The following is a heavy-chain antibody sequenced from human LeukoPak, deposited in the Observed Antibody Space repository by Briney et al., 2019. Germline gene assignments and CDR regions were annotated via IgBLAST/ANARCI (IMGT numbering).Heavy chain of an antibody. CDR2: IGGSGGRT. V-gene: IGHV3-23*01. CDR3: AREMYSSGWLNAFDI. D-gene: IGHD6-19*01. Sequence: GGSLRLSCAASGFTFSSYAMSWVRQAPGKGLEWVSAIGGSGGRTYYADSVKGRFTISRDNAKNSLYLQMNSLRAEDTALYYCAREMYSSGWLNAFDIWGQGTMVTVSS. CDR1: GFTFSSYA. J-gene: IGHJ3*02.